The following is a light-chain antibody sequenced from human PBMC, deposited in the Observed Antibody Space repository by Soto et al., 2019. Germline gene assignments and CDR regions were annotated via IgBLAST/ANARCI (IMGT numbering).Light chain of an antibody. CDR2: DAS. CDR3: QQYSSWPPWT. J-gene: IGKJ1*01. CDR1: QSVSSY. V-gene: IGKV3-11*01. Sequence: EIVLTQSPATLSLSPGERATLSCRASQSVSSYLAWYQQKPGQAPRLLIYDASNRATGIPARFSGSGSGTEFTLTISSLESEDSAVYYCQQYSSWPPWTFGQGTNVDIK.